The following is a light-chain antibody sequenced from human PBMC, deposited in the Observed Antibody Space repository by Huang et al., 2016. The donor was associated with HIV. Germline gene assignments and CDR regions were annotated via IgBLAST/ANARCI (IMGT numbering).Light chain of an antibody. CDR3: QQYLSSPVT. CDR1: HNISNKF. J-gene: IGKJ4*01. Sequence: EVVLTQSPDTLSLSPGERAALSCRASHNISNKFLAWYQQKSGQAPGLLIYGASRRAIGIPDRFSGSGSGTDFTLTISRLEPQDSAMYYCQQYLSSPVTFGGGTNVEIK. CDR2: GAS. V-gene: IGKV3-20*01.